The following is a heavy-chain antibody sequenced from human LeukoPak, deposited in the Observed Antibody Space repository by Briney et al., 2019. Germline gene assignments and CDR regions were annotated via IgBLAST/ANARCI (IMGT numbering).Heavy chain of an antibody. CDR2: FDPEDGET. V-gene: IGHV1-24*01. CDR3: ATGMGSSGYYYPYYYYYMDV. J-gene: IGHJ6*03. CDR1: GCTLTELS. Sequence: ASVKVSCKVSGCTLTELSMHWVRQAPGKGLEWMGGFDPEDGETIYAQKFQGRVTMTEDTSTDTAYMELSSLRSEDTAVYYCATGMGSSGYYYPYYYYYMDVWGKGTTVTVSS. D-gene: IGHD3-22*01.